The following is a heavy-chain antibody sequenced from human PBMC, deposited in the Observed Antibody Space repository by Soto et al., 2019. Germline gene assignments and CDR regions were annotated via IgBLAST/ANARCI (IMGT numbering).Heavy chain of an antibody. D-gene: IGHD3-3*01. CDR3: ARAPIIPGVFDY. Sequence: SGGSLRLSCAASGFTVSSNYMSWVRQAPGKGLEWVSVIYSGGSTYYADSVKGRFTISRDNSKNTLYLQMNSLRAEDTAVYYCARAPIIPGVFDYWGQGTLVNVSS. CDR1: GFTVSSNY. V-gene: IGHV3-53*01. J-gene: IGHJ4*02. CDR2: IYSGGST.